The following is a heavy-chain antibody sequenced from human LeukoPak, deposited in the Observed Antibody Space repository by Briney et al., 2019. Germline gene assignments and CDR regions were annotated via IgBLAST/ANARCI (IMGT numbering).Heavy chain of an antibody. Sequence: GASVKLSCKASGYTFTSYGISWVRQAPGQGLEWMGWISAYNGNTNYAQKLQGRVTMTTDTSTSTAYMELRSLRSDDTAVYYCARILLWFGEFLYYFDYWGQGTLVTVSS. D-gene: IGHD3-10*01. CDR2: ISAYNGNT. CDR3: ARILLWFGEFLYYFDY. J-gene: IGHJ4*02. V-gene: IGHV1-18*01. CDR1: GYTFTSYG.